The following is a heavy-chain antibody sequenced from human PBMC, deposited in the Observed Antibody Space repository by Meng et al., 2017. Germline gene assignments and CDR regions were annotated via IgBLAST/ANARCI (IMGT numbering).Heavy chain of an antibody. CDR3: ARGSYYDSSGYYSVNY. D-gene: IGHD3-22*01. J-gene: IGHJ4*02. Sequence: QVQLVGSGGGVVQPGRSLRLSCSASGFTFSSYAMHWVRQAPGKGLEWVAVISYDGSNKYYADSVKGRFTISRDNSKNTLYLQMNSLRAEGTAVYYCARGSYYDSSGYYSVNYWGQGTLVTVSS. CDR2: ISYDGSNK. CDR1: GFTFSSYA. V-gene: IGHV3-30*01.